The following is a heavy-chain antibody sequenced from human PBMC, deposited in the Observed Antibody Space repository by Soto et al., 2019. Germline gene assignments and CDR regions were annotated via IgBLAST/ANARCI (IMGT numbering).Heavy chain of an antibody. V-gene: IGHV3-23*01. Sequence: GGSLRLSCAVSLSSYAMTWVRQAPGKGLEWVAGISVSGGSTNYAVSVKGRFTISRDNDKNTVYLQMNSLRAEDTAVYYCAKGDTFVGGTIYGMDVWGQGTTVTVSS. CDR3: AKGDTFVGGTIYGMDV. J-gene: IGHJ6*02. CDR1: LSSYA. D-gene: IGHD2-21*02. CDR2: ISVSGGST.